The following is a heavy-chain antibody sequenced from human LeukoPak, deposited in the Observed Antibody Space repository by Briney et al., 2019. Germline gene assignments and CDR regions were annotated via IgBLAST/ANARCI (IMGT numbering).Heavy chain of an antibody. Sequence: GGSLRLSCAASGFTFSSYSMNGVRQAPGKGLEWVSYISSSSSTIYYADSVKGRFTISRDNAKNSLYLQMNSLRDEDTAVYYCAREGGDYGDYAYYYGMDVWGQGTTVTVSS. D-gene: IGHD4-17*01. V-gene: IGHV3-48*02. CDR2: ISSSSSTI. J-gene: IGHJ6*02. CDR1: GFTFSSYS. CDR3: AREGGDYGDYAYYYGMDV.